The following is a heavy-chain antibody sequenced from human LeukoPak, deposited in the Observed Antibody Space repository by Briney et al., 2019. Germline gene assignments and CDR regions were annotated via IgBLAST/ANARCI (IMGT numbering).Heavy chain of an antibody. CDR1: GYTFTSYG. CDR2: ISAYNGNT. V-gene: IGHV1-18*01. J-gene: IGHJ4*02. Sequence: ASVKVSCKASGYTFTSYGISWVRQAPGQGLEWMGWISAYNGNTNYAQKLQGRVTMTTDTSTSTAYMELRSLRSDDTAVYYCASVRGYCSSTSCYPYDYWGQGTLVTVSS. D-gene: IGHD2-2*01. CDR3: ASVRGYCSSTSCYPYDY.